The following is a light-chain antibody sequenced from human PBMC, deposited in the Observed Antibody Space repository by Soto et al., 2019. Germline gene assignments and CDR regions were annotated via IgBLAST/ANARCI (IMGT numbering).Light chain of an antibody. Sequence: DIVMTQSPLSLPVTPGEPASISCRSSQSLLHSNGYNYLNWYLQKPGQSPQLLIYLGSNRASGVPDRFSGSGSGTDFTLKISRVEAEDVGVYYCMQALQTPRTGGQGTKVDIK. J-gene: IGKJ1*01. CDR3: MQALQTPRT. CDR2: LGS. CDR1: QSLLHSNGYNY. V-gene: IGKV2-28*01.